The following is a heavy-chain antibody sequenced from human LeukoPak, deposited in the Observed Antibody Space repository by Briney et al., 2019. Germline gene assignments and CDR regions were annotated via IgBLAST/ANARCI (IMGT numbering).Heavy chain of an antibody. V-gene: IGHV3-30*02. CDR1: GFTFSSYG. Sequence: GGSLRLSCAASGFTFSSYGMHWVRQAPGKGLEWVAVIGYDGINKYYADSVRGRFTISRDTSKNTLYLQMNSLRAEDTAVYYCAKEYGSGSYFYFYAMDVWGQGTTATVSS. D-gene: IGHD3-10*01. CDR2: IGYDGINK. CDR3: AKEYGSGSYFYFYAMDV. J-gene: IGHJ6*02.